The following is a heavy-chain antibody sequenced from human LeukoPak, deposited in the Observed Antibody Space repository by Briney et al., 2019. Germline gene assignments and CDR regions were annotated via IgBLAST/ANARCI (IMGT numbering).Heavy chain of an antibody. D-gene: IGHD3-9*01. V-gene: IGHV3-30*18. CDR2: ISNDGTDK. CDR3: AKEADYDILTGYAPSYFHY. J-gene: IGHJ4*02. CDR1: GFSSSSRG. Sequence: GGSLRLSCAASGFSSSSRGVHWVRQAPGKGLEWVAFISNDGTDKYYADSVKGRFTVSRDNSKSMLYLQIDSVSADDTALYYCAKEADYDILTGYAPSYFHYWGQGTLVTVSS.